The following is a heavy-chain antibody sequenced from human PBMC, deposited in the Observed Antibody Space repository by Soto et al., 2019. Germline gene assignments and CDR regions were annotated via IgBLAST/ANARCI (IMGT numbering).Heavy chain of an antibody. V-gene: IGHV3-7*01. D-gene: IGHD6-19*01. Sequence: GGSLRLSCAASGFTFSNYWMSWVRQAPGKGLEWVANIKQDGSEKYYVDSVKGRFTISRDNAKKTLYLQMNSLRAEDTAVYYCARDHWQWLVTYYWGQGTLVTVSS. J-gene: IGHJ4*02. CDR2: IKQDGSEK. CDR1: GFTFSNYW. CDR3: ARDHWQWLVTYY.